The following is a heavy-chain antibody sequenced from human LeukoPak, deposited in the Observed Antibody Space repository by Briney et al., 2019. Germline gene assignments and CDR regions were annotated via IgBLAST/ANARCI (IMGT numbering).Heavy chain of an antibody. CDR3: AKYYDILTGYYYDY. CDR1: GFTFSYYA. D-gene: IGHD3-9*01. V-gene: IGHV3-23*01. J-gene: IGHJ4*02. Sequence: GGSLRLSCAASGFTFSYYAMTWVRQAPGKGLEWVSTISGSGDSTYYADSVKGRFTISRDNSKNTLYLQMNSLRAEDTAVYYCAKYYDILTGYYYDYWGQGTLVTVSS. CDR2: ISGSGDST.